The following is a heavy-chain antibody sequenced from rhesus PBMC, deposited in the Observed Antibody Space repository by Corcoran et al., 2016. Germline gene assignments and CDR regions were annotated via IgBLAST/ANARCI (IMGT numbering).Heavy chain of an antibody. Sequence: QVQLQESGPGLVKPSETLSLTCAVSGYSISSGYYWGWIRQPPGKGLEWIGSIYGSGGSNYLNPSHKGLVTLSGDTSKNQFSLKLSSVTAADTAVYYCARVGSSWSGWDTVGTEWYFDLWGPGTPITISS. J-gene: IGHJ2*01. CDR1: GYSISSGYY. CDR3: ARVGSSWSGWDTVGTEWYFDL. D-gene: IGHD5-42*01. V-gene: IGHV4S14*01. CDR2: IYGSGGSN.